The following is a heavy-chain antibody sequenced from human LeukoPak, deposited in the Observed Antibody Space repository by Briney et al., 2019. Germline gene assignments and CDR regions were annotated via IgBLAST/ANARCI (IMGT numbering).Heavy chain of an antibody. V-gene: IGHV1-8*01. CDR1: GYTFTSYD. CDR2: MNPNSGNT. J-gene: IGHJ4*02. Sequence: ASVKVSCKASGYTFTSYDINWVRQATGQGLEWVGWMNPNSGNTGYAQKFQGRVTMTRNTSISTAYMELSSLRSEDTAVYYCARWLALVGATRTPFDYWGQGTLVTVSS. D-gene: IGHD1-26*01. CDR3: ARWLALVGATRTPFDY.